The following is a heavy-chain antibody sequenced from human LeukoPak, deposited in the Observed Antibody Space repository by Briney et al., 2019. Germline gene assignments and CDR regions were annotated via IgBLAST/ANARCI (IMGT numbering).Heavy chain of an antibody. V-gene: IGHV3-7*05. CDR3: ATYQGKNYGPFDY. CDR2: VKYDGSEE. Sequence: GSLRLSCAAAGLTFSSYWMSWVRQAPGRGLEWVANVKYDGSEEYYVDSVKGRFTISRDNAKNSLYLQMNSLRAEDTAVYYCATYQGKNYGPFDYWGQGALVTVSS. CDR1: GLTFSSYW. J-gene: IGHJ4*02. D-gene: IGHD3-10*01.